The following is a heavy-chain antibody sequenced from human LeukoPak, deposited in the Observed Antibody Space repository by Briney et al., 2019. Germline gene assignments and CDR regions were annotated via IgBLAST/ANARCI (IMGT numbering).Heavy chain of an antibody. D-gene: IGHD2-2*01. J-gene: IGHJ4*02. CDR1: GASFSSYY. CDR3: ARLSADSSSSRGFDY. V-gene: IGHV4-4*07. CDR2: IYTSGST. Sequence: SETLSLTCTVSGASFSSYYWTWIRQPAGKGLEWIGRIYTSGSTNYNPSLKSRVAMSVDTSKNQFSLKLSSVTAADTAVYYCARLSADSSSSRGFDYWGQGTPVTVSS.